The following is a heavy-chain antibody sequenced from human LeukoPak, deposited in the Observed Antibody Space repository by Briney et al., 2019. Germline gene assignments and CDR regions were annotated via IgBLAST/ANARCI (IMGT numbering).Heavy chain of an antibody. CDR3: ATPSRGPTVTST. Sequence: PGGSLILSCAASGFAFSNYYMACARQPPGKGLEWVASISPDSTDNVYVDSVKGRFTISRDNAKSSLYLHMSSLRAEDTAVYYCATPSRGPTVTSTWGQGTPVVVSS. CDR1: GFAFSNYY. CDR2: ISPDSTDN. V-gene: IGHV3-7*01. J-gene: IGHJ4*02. D-gene: IGHD4-17*01.